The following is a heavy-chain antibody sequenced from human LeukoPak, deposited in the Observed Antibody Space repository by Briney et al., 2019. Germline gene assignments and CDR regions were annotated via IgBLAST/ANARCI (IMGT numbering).Heavy chain of an antibody. D-gene: IGHD3-3*02. V-gene: IGHV3-53*01. CDR2: IYSSGST. Sequence: PGGSLRLSCAASGFTVSSTYMSWVRQAPGQGLGWVSLIYSSGSTFYADSVQGRFTVSRDNSKNTLYLQMNSLRAEDTAMYYCARDSSSFPNYFDFWGQGTLVTVSS. CDR1: GFTVSSTY. J-gene: IGHJ4*02. CDR3: ARDSSSFPNYFDF.